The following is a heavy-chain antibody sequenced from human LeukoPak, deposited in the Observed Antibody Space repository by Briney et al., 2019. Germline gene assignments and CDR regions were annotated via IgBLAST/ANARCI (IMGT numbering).Heavy chain of an antibody. CDR3: AREQRITMVRGVIGDWFDP. D-gene: IGHD3-10*01. Sequence: SETLSLTCAVYGGSFSGYYWSWIRQSPGKGLEWIGEINHSGSTNYNPSLKSRVTISVDTSKNQFSLKLSSVTAADTAVYYCAREQRITMVRGVIGDWFDPWGQGTLVTVSS. CDR2: INHSGST. CDR1: GGSFSGYY. V-gene: IGHV4-34*01. J-gene: IGHJ5*02.